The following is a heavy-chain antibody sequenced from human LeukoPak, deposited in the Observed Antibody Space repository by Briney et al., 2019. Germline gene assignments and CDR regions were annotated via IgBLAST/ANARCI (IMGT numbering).Heavy chain of an antibody. CDR2: ISYDGNNK. J-gene: IGHJ4*02. CDR1: GFTFSRFA. Sequence: GGSLRLSCAASGFTFSRFAMHWVRQAPGKGLEYVAVISYDGNNKYYADSVKGRFTISRDNSKNTLDLQMNSLRPEDTAVYYCARGPPELYCGGDCSHYFDYWGQGTLVTVSS. CDR3: ARGPPELYCGGDCSHYFDY. D-gene: IGHD2-21*02. V-gene: IGHV3-30*04.